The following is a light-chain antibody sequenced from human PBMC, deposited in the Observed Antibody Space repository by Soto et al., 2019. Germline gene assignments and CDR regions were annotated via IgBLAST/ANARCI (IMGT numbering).Light chain of an antibody. Sequence: QSVLTQPPSASGTPGQRVTTSCSGSSSNIGSNTVNWYQQVAGTAPKLLIYNNNQRPSGVPDRFSGSKSGTSASLAISGLQSEDEADYYCAAWDDSLTVWVFGGGTKLTVL. CDR2: NNN. J-gene: IGLJ3*02. CDR3: AAWDDSLTVWV. V-gene: IGLV1-44*01. CDR1: SSNIGSNT.